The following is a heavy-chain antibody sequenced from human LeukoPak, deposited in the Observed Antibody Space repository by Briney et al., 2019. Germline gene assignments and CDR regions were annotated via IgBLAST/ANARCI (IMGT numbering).Heavy chain of an antibody. CDR2: ISAYNGNT. D-gene: IGHD5-12*01. V-gene: IGHV1-18*04. J-gene: IGHJ4*02. CDR3: ARDQPYVDIVATTSQKKFDY. CDR1: GYTFTGYY. Sequence: ASVKVSCKASGYTFTGYYMHWVRQAPGQGLEWMGWISAYNGNTNYAQKLQGRVTMTTDTSTSTAYMELRSLRSDDTAVYYCARDQPYVDIVATTSQKKFDYWGQGTLVTVSS.